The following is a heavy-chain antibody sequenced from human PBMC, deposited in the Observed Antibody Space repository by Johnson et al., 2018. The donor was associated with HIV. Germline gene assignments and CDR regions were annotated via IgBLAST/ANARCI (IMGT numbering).Heavy chain of an antibody. CDR1: GFTFSSYD. CDR2: IGTAGDT. CDR3: ARSITMVRGVIGGAFDI. J-gene: IGHJ3*02. Sequence: VQLVESGGGLVQPGGSLRLSCAASGFTFSSYDMHWVRQATGKGLEWVSAIGTAGDTYYPGSVKGRFTISRENAKNSLYLQMNSLRAGDTAVYYWARSITMVRGVIGGAFDIWGQGTMVTVSS. V-gene: IGHV3-13*01. D-gene: IGHD3-10*01.